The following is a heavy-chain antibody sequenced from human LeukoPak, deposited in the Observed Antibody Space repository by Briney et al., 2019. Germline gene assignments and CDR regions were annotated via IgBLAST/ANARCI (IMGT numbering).Heavy chain of an antibody. CDR2: IYYSGST. CDR1: GGSISSGGYY. J-gene: IGHJ3*02. Sequence: ASETLSLTCTVSGGSISSGGYYWSWIRQPPGKGLEWIGYIYYSGSTYYNPSLKSRVTISVDTSKNQFSLKLSSVTAADTAVYYCAREVRGTIFGVVPVPDAFDIWGQGTMVTVSS. CDR3: AREVRGTIFGVVPVPDAFDI. D-gene: IGHD3-3*01. V-gene: IGHV4-30-4*08.